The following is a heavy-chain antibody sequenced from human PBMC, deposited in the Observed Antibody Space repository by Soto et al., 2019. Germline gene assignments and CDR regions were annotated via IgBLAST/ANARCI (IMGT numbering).Heavy chain of an antibody. V-gene: IGHV3-11*06. CDR3: AREWGRNTAARPDYYYGMDV. D-gene: IGHD6-6*01. CDR1: GFTFSDYY. J-gene: IGHJ6*02. Sequence: GGSLRLSCAASGFTFSDYYMSWIRQAPGKGLEWVSYISSSSNYTNYAYSVKGRFTISRDNAKNSLYLQMNSLRAEDTAVYYCAREWGRNTAARPDYYYGMDVWGQGTTVTVSS. CDR2: ISSSSNYT.